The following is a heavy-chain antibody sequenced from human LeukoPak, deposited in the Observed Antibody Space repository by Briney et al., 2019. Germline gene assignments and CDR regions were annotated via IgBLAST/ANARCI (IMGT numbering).Heavy chain of an antibody. J-gene: IGHJ4*02. V-gene: IGHV1-46*01. Sequence: GASVKVSCRASGYTFTSYYMHWVRQAPGQGLEWMGIINPSGGSTSYAQKFQGRVTMTRDMSTSTVYMELRSLRSDDTAVYYCAREVAAAGTFDYWGQGTLVTVSS. CDR1: GYTFTSYY. CDR2: INPSGGST. D-gene: IGHD6-13*01. CDR3: AREVAAAGTFDY.